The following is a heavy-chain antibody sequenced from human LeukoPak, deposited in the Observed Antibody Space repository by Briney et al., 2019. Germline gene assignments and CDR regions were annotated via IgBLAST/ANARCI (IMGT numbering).Heavy chain of an antibody. J-gene: IGHJ4*01. Sequence: GRSLRLSCAASGFAFSNYGMYWVRQAPGKGLEWVAFVRYEGSDKYYVDSVKGRFTISRDNSKDALYLQMNSLRAEDTALYYFVKDLGGLYSSDYWGHGTLVTVSS. CDR2: VRYEGSDK. CDR1: GFAFSNYG. V-gene: IGHV3-30*02. D-gene: IGHD3/OR15-3a*01. CDR3: VKDLGGLYSSDY.